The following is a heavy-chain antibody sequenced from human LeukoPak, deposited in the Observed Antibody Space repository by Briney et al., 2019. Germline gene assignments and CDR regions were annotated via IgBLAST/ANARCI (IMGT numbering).Heavy chain of an antibody. CDR1: GGSISSGGYY. CDR3: ARRRVVVASTDGASGAFDI. Sequence: SETLSLTCTVSGGSISSGGYYWSWIRQHPGKGLEWIGYIYYGGSTYYNPSLRSRVTISVDTSKNQFSLNLSSVTAADTAVYFSARRRVVVASTDGASGAFDIWGQGTMVTVSS. CDR2: IYYGGST. V-gene: IGHV4-31*03. D-gene: IGHD2-15*01. J-gene: IGHJ3*02.